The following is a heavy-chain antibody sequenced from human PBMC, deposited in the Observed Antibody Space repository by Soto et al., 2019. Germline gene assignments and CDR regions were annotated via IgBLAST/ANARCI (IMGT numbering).Heavy chain of an antibody. CDR3: ASEGGSY. V-gene: IGHV4-61*01. D-gene: IGHD1-26*01. CDR2: IYYSGST. J-gene: IGHJ4*02. Sequence: QVQLQESGPGLVKPSETLSLTCTVSGGSVSSGSYYWSWIRQPPGKGLEWIGYIYYSGSTNYNPSLQSRVTISVDTSKNQFSLKLSSVPAAETAVYYCASEGGSYWGQGTLVTVSS. CDR1: GGSVSSGSYY.